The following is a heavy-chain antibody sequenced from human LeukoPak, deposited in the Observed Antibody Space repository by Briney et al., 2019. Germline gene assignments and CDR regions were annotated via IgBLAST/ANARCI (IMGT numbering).Heavy chain of an antibody. CDR3: ASPVGEERLSQPFYGMDV. V-gene: IGHV5-51*01. CDR1: GYSFTSYW. Sequence: GESLKISCKGSGYSFTSYWIGWVRQMPGKGLEWMGIIYPGDSDTRYSPSFQGQVTISADKSISTAYLQWSSLKASDTAMYYCASPVGEERLSQPFYGMDVWGQGTTVTVSS. CDR2: IYPGDSDT. D-gene: IGHD3-3*01. J-gene: IGHJ6*02.